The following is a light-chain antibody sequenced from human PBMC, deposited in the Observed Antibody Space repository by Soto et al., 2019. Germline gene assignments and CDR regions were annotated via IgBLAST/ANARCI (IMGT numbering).Light chain of an antibody. V-gene: IGKV3-15*01. CDR3: QQYNNWPPFT. CDR2: GAT. Sequence: EIVMTQSPATLSVSPGDRATLSCRASQSIYSNLAWYQQKPGQAPRLLIYGATTRATGVPARFSGSRSGTEFTLTISSLQSEDFAVYYCQQYNNWPPFTFGRGTKVDIK. J-gene: IGKJ3*01. CDR1: QSIYSN.